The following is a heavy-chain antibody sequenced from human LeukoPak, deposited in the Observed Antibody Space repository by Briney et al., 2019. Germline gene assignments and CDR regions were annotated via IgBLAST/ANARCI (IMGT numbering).Heavy chain of an antibody. J-gene: IGHJ5*02. CDR2: IKQDGSEK. V-gene: IGHV3-7*01. CDR1: GFTFSSYW. D-gene: IGHD6-13*01. Sequence: PGGSLRLSCAASGFTFSSYWMSWVRQAPGKGLEWVANIKQDGSEKYYVDSVKGRFTISRDNAKNSLYLQMNSLRAEDTAVYCCARDRTSVIAAAGNWFDPWGQGTLVTVSS. CDR3: ARDRTSVIAAAGNWFDP.